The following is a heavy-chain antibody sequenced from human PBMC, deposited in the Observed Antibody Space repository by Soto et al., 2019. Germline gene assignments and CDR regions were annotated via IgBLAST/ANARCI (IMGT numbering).Heavy chain of an antibody. CDR1: GYTFTSYG. Sequence: QVQLVQSGAEVKKPGASVKVSCKASGYTFTSYGISWVRQAPGQGLEWMGWISAYNGNTNYAQKLQGRVTMTTDTPTSTAYMELRSLRSDDTAVYYCARVLYCGGDCYTSFDYWGQGTLVTVSS. CDR3: ARVLYCGGDCYTSFDY. J-gene: IGHJ4*02. CDR2: ISAYNGNT. V-gene: IGHV1-18*01. D-gene: IGHD2-21*01.